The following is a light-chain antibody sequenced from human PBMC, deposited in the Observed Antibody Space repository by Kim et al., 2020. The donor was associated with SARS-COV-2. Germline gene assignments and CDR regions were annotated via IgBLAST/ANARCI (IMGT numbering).Light chain of an antibody. Sequence: QSALTQPASVSGSPGQSITISCTGTSSDVGNYNSVSWYQQHPGKAPKLMISDVSHRFLGTSNRFSGSKSGNTASLTISGLQAEDEADYYCSSYTTINTLIFGAGTQLTVL. CDR2: DVS. CDR1: SSDVGNYNS. CDR3: SSYTTINTLI. V-gene: IGLV2-14*03. J-gene: IGLJ2*01.